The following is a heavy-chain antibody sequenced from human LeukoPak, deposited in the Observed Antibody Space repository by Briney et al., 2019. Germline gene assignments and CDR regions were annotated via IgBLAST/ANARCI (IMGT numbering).Heavy chain of an antibody. CDR1: GFTFSSYW. CDR3: ARRGSYLDY. Sequence: GGSLRLSCTASGFTFSSYWMNWVRQAPGKGLEWVATINEDGSERYYVDSVKGRFTISRDNAKNSLYLQVNSMRAEDTAVYYCARRGSYLDYWGQGTLVTVSS. J-gene: IGHJ4*02. V-gene: IGHV3-7*01. CDR2: INEDGSER. D-gene: IGHD1-26*01.